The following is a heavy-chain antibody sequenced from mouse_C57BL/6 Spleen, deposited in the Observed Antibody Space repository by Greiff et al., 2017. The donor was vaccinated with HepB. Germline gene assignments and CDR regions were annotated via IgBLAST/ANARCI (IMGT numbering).Heavy chain of an antibody. CDR1: GFTFSDYY. Sequence: VQLKESEGGLVQPGSSIKLSCTASGFTFSDYYMAWVRQVPEKGLEWVANINYDGSSTYYLDSLKSRFIISRDNAKNILYLQMSSLKSEDTATYYCARGYGNFYAMDYWGQGTSVTVSS. CDR2: INYDGSST. D-gene: IGHD2-10*02. CDR3: ARGYGNFYAMDY. V-gene: IGHV5-16*01. J-gene: IGHJ4*01.